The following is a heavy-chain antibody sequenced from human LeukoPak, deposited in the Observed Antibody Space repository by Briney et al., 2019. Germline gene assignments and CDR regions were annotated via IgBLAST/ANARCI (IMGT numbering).Heavy chain of an antibody. Sequence: GGSLRLSCAASGFTFSSFGMNWVRQAPGRGLEWVSSISTSSSHIYYADSVKGRFTISGDNAKNSLYLQMNSLRVEDTAVYYCARDHNYAFDNWGQGTLVTVSS. CDR3: ARDHNYAFDN. CDR1: GFTFSSFG. CDR2: ISTSSSHI. D-gene: IGHD1-1*01. J-gene: IGHJ4*02. V-gene: IGHV3-21*01.